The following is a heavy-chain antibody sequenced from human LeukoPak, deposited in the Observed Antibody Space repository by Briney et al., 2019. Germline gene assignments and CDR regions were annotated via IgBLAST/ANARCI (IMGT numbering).Heavy chain of an antibody. CDR1: GFTFSSYG. D-gene: IGHD5-12*01. V-gene: IGHV3-30*18. J-gene: IGHJ4*02. CDR2: ISNDGSNK. CDR3: AKVDIVATIDAGRLVDY. Sequence: QPGRSLRLSCAASGFTFSSYGMQWFRQAPDKGLEWVAAISNDGSNKYYADSVKDRFTISRDNSKNTLYLQMNSLRAEDTAVYYCAKVDIVATIDAGRLVDYWGQGTLVTVSS.